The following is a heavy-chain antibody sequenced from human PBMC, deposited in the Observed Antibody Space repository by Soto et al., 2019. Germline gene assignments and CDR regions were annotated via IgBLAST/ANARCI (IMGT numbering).Heavy chain of an antibody. V-gene: IGHV1-46*01. CDR2: INPNGGST. J-gene: IGHJ4*02. Sequence: WPRHEQRHGLEWMGVINPNGGSTRFAQKFQGRVTMTRDTSTSTVYMELRGLTSEDTAVYYCARSSGGVYGIILEGTKGLALRGQRTLV. CDR3: ARSSGGVYGIILEGTKGLAL. D-gene: IGHD3-16*01.